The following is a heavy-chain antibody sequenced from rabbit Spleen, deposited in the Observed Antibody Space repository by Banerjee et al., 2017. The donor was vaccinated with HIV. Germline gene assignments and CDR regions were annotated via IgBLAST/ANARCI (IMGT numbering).Heavy chain of an antibody. D-gene: IGHD4-1*01. CDR1: GFSFNNNYF. V-gene: IGHV1S40*01. J-gene: IGHJ4*01. CDR2: IYAGSSGST. CDR3: ARDTYTGDWGVWNL. Sequence: QSLEESGGDLVKPGASLTLTCTASGFSFNNNYFMCWVRQAPGKGLEWIACIYAGSSGSTYYASWAKGRFTISKTSSIMVTLQMTSLTAADTATYFCARDTYTGDWGVWNLWGPGTLVTVS.